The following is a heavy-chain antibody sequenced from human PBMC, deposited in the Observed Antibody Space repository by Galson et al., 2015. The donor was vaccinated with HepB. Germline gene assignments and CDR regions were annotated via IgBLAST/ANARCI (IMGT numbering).Heavy chain of an antibody. CDR1: GYSFTSYW. Sequence: QSGAEVTKPGESLKISCQGSGYSFTSYWIAWVRQMPGKGLEWMGIIYPADSDVKYSPSFEGQVTISVDDSIRTAYLQWSSLKASDTATYYFARRYFPSSGSSFPYYFDYWGQGTFVAVAS. V-gene: IGHV5-51*01. CDR3: ARRYFPSSGSSFPYYFDY. D-gene: IGHD3-22*01. J-gene: IGHJ4*02. CDR2: IYPADSDV.